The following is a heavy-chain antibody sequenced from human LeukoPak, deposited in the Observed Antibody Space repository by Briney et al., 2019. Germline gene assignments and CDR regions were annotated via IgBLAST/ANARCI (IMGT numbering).Heavy chain of an antibody. J-gene: IGHJ4*02. Sequence: ASVKVSCKASGYTFTSYDIIWVRQASGQGLEWMGWMNPNSGHTGYAQKFQGRVTMTRTTSISTAYMALTSLTSEDSAVYYCARSIVGVRKRNDYWGQGTLVTVSS. CDR2: MNPNSGHT. CDR3: ARSIVGVRKRNDY. V-gene: IGHV1-8*01. D-gene: IGHD1-26*01. CDR1: GYTFTSYD.